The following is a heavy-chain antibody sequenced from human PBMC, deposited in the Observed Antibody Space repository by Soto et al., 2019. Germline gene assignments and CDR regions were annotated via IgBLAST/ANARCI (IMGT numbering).Heavy chain of an antibody. J-gene: IGHJ4*02. Sequence: PGGSLRLSCAASGFTFISYGMHWVRQAPGKGLEWVAVISYDGSNKYYADSVKGRFTISRDNSKNTLYLQMNSLRAEDTAVYYCTVTSGDFDYWGQGTLVTVSS. V-gene: IGHV3-30*03. CDR3: TVTSGDFDY. D-gene: IGHD1-1*01. CDR2: ISYDGSNK. CDR1: GFTFISYG.